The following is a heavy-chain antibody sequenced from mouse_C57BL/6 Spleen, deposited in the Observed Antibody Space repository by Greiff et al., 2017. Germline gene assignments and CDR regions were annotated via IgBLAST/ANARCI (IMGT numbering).Heavy chain of an antibody. Sequence: EVKLQQSGPELVKPGASVKISCKASGYSFTDYNMNWVKQSNGKSLEWIGVINPNYGPTSYNQKFKGKATLTVDQSSSTAYMQLNSLTSEDSAVYYCARGHYGSSYVWFAYWGQGTLVTVSA. D-gene: IGHD1-1*01. CDR1: GYSFTDYN. CDR2: INPNYGPT. J-gene: IGHJ3*01. CDR3: ARGHYGSSYVWFAY. V-gene: IGHV1-39*01.